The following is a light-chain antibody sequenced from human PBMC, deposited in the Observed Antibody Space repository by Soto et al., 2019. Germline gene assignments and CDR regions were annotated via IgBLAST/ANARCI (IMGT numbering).Light chain of an antibody. CDR3: QQRHMWPIK. Sequence: DIVLTQSPATVSLSPGYRATLPCRASQSVSSNKLAWYQQKPGQAPRLLIYDAYNRATGIPPRFSGSGSGTDFTLTISSLEPEDSAVYYCQQRHMWPIKFGQGTRLEIK. J-gene: IGKJ5*01. CDR2: DAY. V-gene: IGKV3-11*01. CDR1: QSVSSN.